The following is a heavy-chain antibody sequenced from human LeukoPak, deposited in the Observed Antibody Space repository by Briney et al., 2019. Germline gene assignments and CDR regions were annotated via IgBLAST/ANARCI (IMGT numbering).Heavy chain of an antibody. J-gene: IGHJ3*02. D-gene: IGHD4-23*01. CDR2: ISSSRRYI. V-gene: IGHV3-21*01. Sequence: GQSMRLSWPAAGFTFSSFSMNWVRQAAGKGLEWVSSISSSRRYIYYADSVKGRFTTSRDNAKNLLYLQMNSLRAEDTAVYYCARVRVSTVVTSDAFDIWGQGTMVTVSS. CDR3: ARVRVSTVVTSDAFDI. CDR1: GFTFSSFS.